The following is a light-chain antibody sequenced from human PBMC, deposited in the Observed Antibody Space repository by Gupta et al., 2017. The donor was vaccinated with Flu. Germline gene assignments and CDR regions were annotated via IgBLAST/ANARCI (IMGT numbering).Light chain of an antibody. J-gene: IGLJ2*01. CDR1: NIGSKR. CDR2: DDV. Sequence: SYVLTQPPQVSGAPGQTDELTFGGINIGSKRVQWYQQKPGQAPVLVVFDDVDRPSGFPKRFSGSNSWNTATLTISRVESGDEADYYCQAWDGSSNQVVFGGGTKWTV. CDR3: QAWDGSSNQVV. V-gene: IGLV3-21*02.